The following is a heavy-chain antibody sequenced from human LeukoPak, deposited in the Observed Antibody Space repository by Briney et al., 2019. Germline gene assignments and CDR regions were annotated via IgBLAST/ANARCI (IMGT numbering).Heavy chain of an antibody. CDR3: ATFKIIVVVPAARHNWFDP. Sequence: GGSLRLSCAASGFTFSSYAMSLVRQAPGKGLEWVSAISGSGGSTYYADSVKGRFTISRDNSKNTLYLQMNSLRAEDTAVYYCATFKIIVVVPAARHNWFDPWGQGTLVTVSS. J-gene: IGHJ5*02. CDR1: GFTFSSYA. D-gene: IGHD2-2*01. V-gene: IGHV3-23*01. CDR2: ISGSGGST.